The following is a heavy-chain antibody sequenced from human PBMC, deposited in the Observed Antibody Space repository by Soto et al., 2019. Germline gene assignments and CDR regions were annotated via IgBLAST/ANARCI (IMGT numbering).Heavy chain of an antibody. Sequence: SETLSLTCTVSGGSITSSSYYWGWIRQPPGKGLEWIGTIFHGGTTYYKTSLKSRVTISVDTSKNHFSLKLSSVTAADTAMYYCARGRYDWGNYSVDYWGQGTLVTVSS. D-gene: IGHD3-16*01. CDR2: IFHGGTT. CDR3: ARGRYDWGNYSVDY. J-gene: IGHJ4*02. CDR1: GGSITSSSYY. V-gene: IGHV4-39*07.